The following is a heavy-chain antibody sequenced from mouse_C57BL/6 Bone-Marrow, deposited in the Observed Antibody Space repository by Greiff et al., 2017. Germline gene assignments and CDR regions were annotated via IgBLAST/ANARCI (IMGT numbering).Heavy chain of an antibody. CDR2: INPSSGYT. J-gene: IGHJ4*01. CDR1: GYTFTSYT. V-gene: IGHV1-4*01. Sequence: QVQLQQSGAELARPGASVKMSCKASGYTFTSYTMHWVKQRPGQGLEWIGYINPSSGYTKYNQKFKDKATLTADKSSSTAYMQLSSLTYADSAVYFCARERMDYWGQGTSVTVSS. CDR3: ARERMDY.